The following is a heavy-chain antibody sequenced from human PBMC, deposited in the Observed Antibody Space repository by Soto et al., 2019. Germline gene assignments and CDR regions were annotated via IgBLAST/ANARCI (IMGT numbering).Heavy chain of an antibody. Sequence: QITLKESGPTLVKPTQTLTLTCTFSGFSLSTSGVGVGWIRQPPGKALEWLAVIYWDDTKHYSPSLKSRLTITTETSKNQVVLTMTNMDPVDTATYYCAHKGYGDSPIDYWGQGTLVTVSS. CDR2: IYWDDTK. V-gene: IGHV2-5*02. CDR3: AHKGYGDSPIDY. D-gene: IGHD4-17*01. J-gene: IGHJ4*02. CDR1: GFSLSTSGVG.